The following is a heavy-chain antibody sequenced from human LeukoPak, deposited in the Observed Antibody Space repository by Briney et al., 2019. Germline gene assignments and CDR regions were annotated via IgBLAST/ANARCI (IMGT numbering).Heavy chain of an antibody. CDR3: AKGLRFLEWLFRFDH. CDR2: ISGSGGST. J-gene: IGHJ5*02. D-gene: IGHD3-3*01. V-gene: IGHV3-23*01. CDR1: GFTFSSYA. Sequence: QSGGSLRLSCAASGFTFSSYAMSWVRQAPGKGLEWVSAISGSGGSTYYADSVKGRFTISRDNSKNTLYLQMNSLRAEDTAVYYCAKGLRFLEWLFRFDHWGQGTLVTVSS.